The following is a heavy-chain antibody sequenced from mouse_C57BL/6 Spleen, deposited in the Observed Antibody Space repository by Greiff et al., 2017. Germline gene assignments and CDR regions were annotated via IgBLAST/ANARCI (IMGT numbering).Heavy chain of an antibody. CDR3: ARDGYGFAY. V-gene: IGHV1-19*01. J-gene: IGHJ3*01. D-gene: IGHD2-2*01. Sequence: VQLQQSGPVLVKPGASVKMSCKASGYTFTDYYMNWVKQSHGKSLEWIGVINPYNGGTCYNQKFKGKATLTVDNSSSTAYMALNSLTSEDSAVYYCARDGYGFAYWGQGTMVTVSA. CDR2: INPYNGGT. CDR1: GYTFTDYY.